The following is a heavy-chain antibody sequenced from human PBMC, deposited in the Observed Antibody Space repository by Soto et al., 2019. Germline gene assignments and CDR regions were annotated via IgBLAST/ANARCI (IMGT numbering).Heavy chain of an antibody. CDR2: IVPIFGTA. CDR3: AGGRYSGYDMPDTYYYYNYGMDV. Sequence: QVQLVQSGAEVKKPGSSVKVSCKASGGTFSSHGISWVRQAPGQGLEWMGGIVPIFGTADDAQRFRGRVTITADESTRTAYMGLSSMRSEDTAVYYWAGGRYSGYDMPDTYYYYNYGMDVWGQGTTVTVSS. CDR1: GGTFSSHG. D-gene: IGHD5-12*01. J-gene: IGHJ6*02. V-gene: IGHV1-69*12.